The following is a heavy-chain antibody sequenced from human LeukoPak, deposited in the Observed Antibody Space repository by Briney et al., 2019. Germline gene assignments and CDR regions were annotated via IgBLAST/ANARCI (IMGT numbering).Heavy chain of an antibody. D-gene: IGHD2-2*01. Sequence: PSETLSLTCTVSGGSISSSSYYWGWIRQPPGKGLEWIGSIYYSGSTNYNPSLKSRVTVSVDTSKNQFSLKLSSVTAADTGVYYCARLASSRYCSSAACSRDYWGQGTLVIVSS. CDR1: GGSISSSSYY. CDR2: IYYSGST. V-gene: IGHV4-39*07. J-gene: IGHJ4*02. CDR3: ARLASSRYCSSAACSRDY.